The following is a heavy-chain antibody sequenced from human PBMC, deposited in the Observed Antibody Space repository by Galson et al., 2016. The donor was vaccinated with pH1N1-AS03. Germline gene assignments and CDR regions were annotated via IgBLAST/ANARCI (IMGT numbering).Heavy chain of an antibody. Sequence: SLRLSCAASGFTCSSCAMSWVRQGPGKGLGWVSITSGNGCSTYYTDSVKGRFTISRDSYKNTLYRQMNRLRAEDTAVYYCAKDTPTNYNFWGGYYRAYGLDVWGQEPTVTVSS. J-gene: IGHJ6*02. D-gene: IGHD3-3*01. CDR3: AKDTPTNYNFWGGYYRAYGLDV. CDR1: GFTCSSCA. V-gene: IGHV3-23*01. CDR2: TSGNGCST.